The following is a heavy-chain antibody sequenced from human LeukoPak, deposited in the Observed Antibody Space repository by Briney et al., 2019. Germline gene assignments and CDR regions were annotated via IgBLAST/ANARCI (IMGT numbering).Heavy chain of an antibody. CDR1: GCSISSGGCY. J-gene: IGHJ6*03. Sequence: TLSLTCTVSGCSISSGGCYWSCILQHQGQGLEWIGYIYYSGSTYYNPSLKSRVTISVDTANNQFSLKMSSVTAADTAVYYCARDRRYDFWSGERSYYMDVWGKGTTVTVSS. CDR2: IYYSGST. V-gene: IGHV4-31*03. CDR3: ARDRRYDFWSGERSYYMDV. D-gene: IGHD3-3*01.